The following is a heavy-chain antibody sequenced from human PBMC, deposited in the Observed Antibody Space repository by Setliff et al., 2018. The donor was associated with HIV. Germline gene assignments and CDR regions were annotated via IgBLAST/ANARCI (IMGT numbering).Heavy chain of an antibody. V-gene: IGHV4-59*11. CDR2: MYYSGST. D-gene: IGHD3-3*01. Sequence: LSLTCTVSGGSISSHYWSWIRQPPGKGLEWIGYMYYSGSTNYNPSLKSRVSISVDTSKNQFSLKLSSVTAADTAVYYCARVYDFWSGKYAFDIWGQGTMVTVSS. CDR1: GGSISSHY. CDR3: ARVYDFWSGKYAFDI. J-gene: IGHJ3*02.